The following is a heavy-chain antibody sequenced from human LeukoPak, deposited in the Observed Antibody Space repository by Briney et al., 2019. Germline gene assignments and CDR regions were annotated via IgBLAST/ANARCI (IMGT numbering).Heavy chain of an antibody. Sequence: SETLSLTCTVSGGSISSYYWSWIRQPPGKGLEWIGYIYYSGSTNYNPSLKSRVTISVDTSKNQFSLKLSSVTAADTAVYYCARRGGYSGYDWYFDYWGQGTLVTVSS. CDR1: GGSISSYY. CDR3: ARRGGYSGYDWYFDY. V-gene: IGHV4-59*01. J-gene: IGHJ4*02. CDR2: IYYSGST. D-gene: IGHD5-12*01.